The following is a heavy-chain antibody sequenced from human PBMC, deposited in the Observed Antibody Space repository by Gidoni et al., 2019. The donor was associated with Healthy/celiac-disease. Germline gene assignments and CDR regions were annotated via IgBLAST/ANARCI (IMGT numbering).Heavy chain of an antibody. V-gene: IGHV4-34*01. J-gene: IGHJ4*02. Sequence: QVQLQQWGAGLLKPSETLSLTCAVYGGSFSGYYWSWIRQPPGKGLEWIGEINHSGSTNYNPSLKSRVTISVDTSKNQFSLKLSSVTAADTAVYYCARGRRAAAGTNGLHPVYNFDYWGQGTLVTVSS. D-gene: IGHD6-13*01. CDR3: ARGRRAAAGTNGLHPVYNFDY. CDR1: GGSFSGYY. CDR2: INHSGST.